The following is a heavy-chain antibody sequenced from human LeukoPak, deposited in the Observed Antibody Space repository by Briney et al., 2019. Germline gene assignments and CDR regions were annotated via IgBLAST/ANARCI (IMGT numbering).Heavy chain of an antibody. CDR3: ARGWINADY. J-gene: IGHJ4*02. CDR1: GGSFSGYY. CDR2: INHSGST. V-gene: IGHV4-34*01. Sequence: TSETLSLTCAVYGGSFSGYYWSWIRQPPGKGLEWIGEINHSGSTNYNPSLKSRVTISVDTSKNQFSLKLSSVTAADTAVYYCARGWINADYWGQGTLVTVSS. D-gene: IGHD5-12*01.